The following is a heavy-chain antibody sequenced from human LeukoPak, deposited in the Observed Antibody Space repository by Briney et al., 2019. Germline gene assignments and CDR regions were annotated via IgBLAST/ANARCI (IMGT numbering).Heavy chain of an antibody. CDR3: ARDLSYYDSSGEIDY. D-gene: IGHD3-22*01. J-gene: IGHJ4*02. CDR1: GFTFSSYS. CDR2: ISSSSSTI. V-gene: IGHV3-48*01. Sequence: GGSLRLSCAASGFTFSSYSMNWVRQAPGKGLEWVSYISSSSSTIYYADSVKGRFTISRDNAKNSLYLQMNSLRAEDTAVYYCARDLSYYDSSGEIDYWGQGTLVTVSS.